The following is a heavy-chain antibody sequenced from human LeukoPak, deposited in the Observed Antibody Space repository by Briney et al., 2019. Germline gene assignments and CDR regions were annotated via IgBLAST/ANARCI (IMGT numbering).Heavy chain of an antibody. J-gene: IGHJ4*02. Sequence: ASVKVSCKASGYTFTGYYMHWVRQAPGQGLEWMGWINPNSGGTNYPQKFQGRVTMTRDTSISTAYMELSRLRSDDTAVYYCARVEYCNVGNCYFRPGAYWGQGTLVTVSS. V-gene: IGHV1-2*02. CDR3: ARVEYCNVGNCYFRPGAY. D-gene: IGHD2-15*01. CDR2: INPNSGGT. CDR1: GYTFTGYY.